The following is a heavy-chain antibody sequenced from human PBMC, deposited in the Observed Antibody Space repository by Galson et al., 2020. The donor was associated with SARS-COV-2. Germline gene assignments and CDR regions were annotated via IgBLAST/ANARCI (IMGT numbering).Heavy chain of an antibody. CDR3: ARDPYSGGWTNYYYFGMDV. V-gene: IGHV3-53*01. CDR1: GFAVSDSY. CDR2: LYTGGSA. D-gene: IGHD6-19*01. Sequence: GESLKISCAASGFAVSDSYMSWIRQAPGKGLEWVALLYTGGSASYTGSVKGRFTISRDNSKNSLYLHVNSLRLEDTAVYYCARDPYSGGWTNYYYFGMDVWGQGTTVTVSS. J-gene: IGHJ6*02.